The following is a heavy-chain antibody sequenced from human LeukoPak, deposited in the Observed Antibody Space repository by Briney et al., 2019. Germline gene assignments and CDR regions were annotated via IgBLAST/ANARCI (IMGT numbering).Heavy chain of an antibody. CDR3: AKDTAIGAAAYYFDY. D-gene: IGHD6-13*01. J-gene: IGHJ4*02. CDR2: ISSDGRDK. CDR1: GFTFSRYG. V-gene: IGHV3-30*18. Sequence: GGSLRLSCAASGFTFSRYGMHWVRQAPGKGLEWVAVISSDGRDKHYADSVKGRFTISRDNSKNTLYLQMNSLRAEDTAVYYCAKDTAIGAAAYYFDYWGQGTLATVSS.